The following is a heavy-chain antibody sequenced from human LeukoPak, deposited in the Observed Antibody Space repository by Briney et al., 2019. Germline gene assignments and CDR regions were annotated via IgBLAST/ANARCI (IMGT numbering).Heavy chain of an antibody. J-gene: IGHJ4*02. V-gene: IGHV3-23*01. CDR3: AKRSAEYDFWDYYFDY. CDR2: ISGSGDST. CDR1: GFTFSSYA. D-gene: IGHD3-3*01. Sequence: GGSLRLSCAASGFTFSSYAMSWVRQAPGKGLEWVSAISGSGDSTYYADSVKGRFTISRDNSKNTLYLQMNSLRAEDTAVYYCAKRSAEYDFWDYYFDYWGQGTLVTVSS.